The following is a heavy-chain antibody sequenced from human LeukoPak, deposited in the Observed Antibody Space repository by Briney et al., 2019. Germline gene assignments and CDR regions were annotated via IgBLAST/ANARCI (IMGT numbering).Heavy chain of an antibody. Sequence: SETLSLTCTVSGGSINSYYWSWIRQPPGKGLEWIGYIYYSGSTNYNPSLKSRVTISVDTSKNQFSLKLSSVTAADTAVYYCARTLYCSRRSCYPRGMDVWGQGTTVTVSS. CDR1: GGSINSYY. J-gene: IGHJ6*02. CDR2: IYYSGST. D-gene: IGHD2-15*01. CDR3: ARTLYCSRRSCYPRGMDV. V-gene: IGHV4-59*08.